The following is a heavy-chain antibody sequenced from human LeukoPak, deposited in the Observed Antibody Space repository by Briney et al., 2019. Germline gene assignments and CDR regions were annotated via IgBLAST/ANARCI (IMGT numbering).Heavy chain of an antibody. Sequence: GSSVTVSFKASGGTFSSYAISWVRQAPGQGLEWMGGVIPIFGTANYAQKFQGRVTITTDESTSTAYMELSSLRSEDTAVYYCARPRIVATPNFDYWGQGTLVAVSS. J-gene: IGHJ4*02. CDR2: VIPIFGTA. V-gene: IGHV1-69*05. CDR1: GGTFSSYA. D-gene: IGHD5-12*01. CDR3: ARPRIVATPNFDY.